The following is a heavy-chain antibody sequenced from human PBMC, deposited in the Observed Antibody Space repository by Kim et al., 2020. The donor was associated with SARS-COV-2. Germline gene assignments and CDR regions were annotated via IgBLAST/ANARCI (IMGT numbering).Heavy chain of an antibody. CDR1: GYTFSTYD. CDR2: INPKSGHT. J-gene: IGHJ4*02. CDR3: ARTRTWLQPFDF. Sequence: ASVKVSCKASGYTFSTYDINCVRQAPGQGLEWMAWINPKSGHTGFAQKFQGRVTLTRNTSSSTAYMELRGLRSDDTAIYYCARTRTWLQPFDFWGQGTLVTVAS. V-gene: IGHV1-8*01. D-gene: IGHD6-19*01.